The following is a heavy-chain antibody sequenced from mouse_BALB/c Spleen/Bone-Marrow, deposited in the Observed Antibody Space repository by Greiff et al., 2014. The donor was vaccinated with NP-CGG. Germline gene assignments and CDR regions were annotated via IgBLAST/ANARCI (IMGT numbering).Heavy chain of an antibody. CDR3: TRNGYYGWSAY. D-gene: IGHD2-3*01. CDR1: GFDFSIYW. J-gene: IGHJ3*01. CDR2: VNPDSSTM. Sequence: EVMLVESGGGLVQPGGSLKLSCAASGFDFSIYWMTWVRQAPGKGLEWIGEVNPDSSTMNYTPSLKDKFIISRDNAKNTLYLQMRKVRSEDTGLYYCTRNGYYGWSAYWGQGTLVTVSA. V-gene: IGHV4-1*02.